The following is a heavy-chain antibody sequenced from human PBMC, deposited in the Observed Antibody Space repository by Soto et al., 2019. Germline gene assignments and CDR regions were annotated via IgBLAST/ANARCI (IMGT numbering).Heavy chain of an antibody. J-gene: IGHJ4*02. CDR3: ARSIDY. Sequence: GGSLRLSCAASGFTFTAYWMTWFRQAPGKGLEWVANLDLDGSRKYYVDSVKGRFTISRDNARNSLYLQMNSLRAEDTAVYYCARSIDYWGQGALVTVSS. CDR1: GFTFTAYW. V-gene: IGHV3-7*01. CDR2: LDLDGSRK.